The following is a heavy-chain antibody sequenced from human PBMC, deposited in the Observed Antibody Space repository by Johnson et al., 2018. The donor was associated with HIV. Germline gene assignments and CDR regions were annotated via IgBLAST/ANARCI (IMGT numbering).Heavy chain of an antibody. CDR2: IKSKTDGGTT. D-gene: IGHD1-26*01. CDR1: GFTFSNAW. J-gene: IGHJ3*02. V-gene: IGHV3-15*01. CDR3: TTATPVGRGAFYI. Sequence: VQLVESGGGLVKPGGSLRLSCAASGFTFSNAWMSWVRQAPGKGLEWVGRIKSKTDGGTTDYAAPVKGRFTNSRDDSKNTLYLQMNSLKTEDTAVYYCTTATPVGRGAFYIWGQGPMVTVSS.